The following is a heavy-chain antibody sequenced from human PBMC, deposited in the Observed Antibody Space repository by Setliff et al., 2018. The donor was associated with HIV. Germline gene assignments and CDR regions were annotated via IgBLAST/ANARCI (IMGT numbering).Heavy chain of an antibody. CDR2: ISTCNGNT. D-gene: IGHD2-21*01. Sequence: GASVKVSCKASGYTFTTYGITWVRQAPGQGLEWMGWISTCNGNTNYAQKFLGRVTMTTVTSTSTAYMELRSLRSDDTAVYYCARLSIPAYYYMDVWGKGTTVTVSS. CDR3: ARLSIPAYYYMDV. V-gene: IGHV1-18*01. J-gene: IGHJ6*03. CDR1: GYTFTTYG.